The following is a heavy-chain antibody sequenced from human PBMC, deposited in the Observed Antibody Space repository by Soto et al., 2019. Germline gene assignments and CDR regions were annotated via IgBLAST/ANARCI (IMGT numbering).Heavy chain of an antibody. Sequence: EVQLVESGGGLVQPGGSLRLSCAASGFTVSSKYMSWVRQAPGKGLEWVSVIYSGGSTYYADSVKGRFTISRHNSKNTLYHQMNSLRAEDTAVYYCARDGEPGVFDYWGQGTLVTVSS. J-gene: IGHJ4*02. CDR1: GFTVSSKY. CDR2: IYSGGST. D-gene: IGHD3-10*01. CDR3: ARDGEPGVFDY. V-gene: IGHV3-53*04.